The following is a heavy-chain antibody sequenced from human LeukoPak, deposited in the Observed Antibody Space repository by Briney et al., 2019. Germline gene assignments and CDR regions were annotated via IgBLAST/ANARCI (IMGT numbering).Heavy chain of an antibody. CDR1: EFSFSSSG. CDR3: AKGDSYGYVR. Sequence: PGGSLRLSCAASEFSFSSSGMHWVRQAPGKGLEWVTFIRNDGSKKYYADSVKGRFTISRDNSKNTLYLQMNSLRAEDTAVYYCAKGDSYGYVRWGQGPLVTVSS. J-gene: IGHJ4*02. D-gene: IGHD5-18*01. CDR2: IRNDGSKK. V-gene: IGHV3-30*02.